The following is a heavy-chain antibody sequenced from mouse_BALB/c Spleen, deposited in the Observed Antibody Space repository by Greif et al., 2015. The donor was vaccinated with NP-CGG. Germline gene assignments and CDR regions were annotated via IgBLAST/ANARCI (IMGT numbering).Heavy chain of an antibody. CDR2: INPSNGGT. CDR3: TRARLDV. CDR1: GYTFTSYY. V-gene: IGHV1S81*02. J-gene: IGHJ1*01. Sequence: QVQLQQSGAELVKPGASVKLSCKASGYTFTSYYMYWVKQRPGQGLEWIGGINPSNGGTNFNEKFKSKATLTVDKSSRTAYMQLSSLTSEDSAVYYCTRARLDVWGAGTTVTVSS.